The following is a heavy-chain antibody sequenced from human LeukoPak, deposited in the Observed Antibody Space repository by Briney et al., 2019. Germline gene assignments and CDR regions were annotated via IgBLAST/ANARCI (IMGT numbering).Heavy chain of an antibody. CDR1: GFTFSSYG. CDR3: AKDRGYCSGGSCYYFDY. D-gene: IGHD2-15*01. CDR2: ISYDGSNK. V-gene: IGHV3-30*18. Sequence: PGRSLRLSCAASGFTFSSYGMHWVRQAPGKGLEWVAVISYDGSNKYYADSVKGRFTISRDNSKNTLYLQMNSLRAEDTAVYSCAKDRGYCSGGSCYYFDYWGQGTLVTVSS. J-gene: IGHJ4*02.